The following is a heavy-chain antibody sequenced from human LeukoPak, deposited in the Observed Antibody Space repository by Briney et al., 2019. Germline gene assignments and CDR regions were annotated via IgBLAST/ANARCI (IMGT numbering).Heavy chain of an antibody. D-gene: IGHD6-6*01. Sequence: ASVKVSCKVSGYTLTELSMHWVRQAPGKGLEWMGGFDPEDGETIYAQKFQGRVTMTEDTSTDTACMELSSLRSEDTAVYYCATDLVGSPDFDYWGQGTLVTVSS. CDR2: FDPEDGET. J-gene: IGHJ4*02. CDR3: ATDLVGSPDFDY. V-gene: IGHV1-24*01. CDR1: GYTLTELS.